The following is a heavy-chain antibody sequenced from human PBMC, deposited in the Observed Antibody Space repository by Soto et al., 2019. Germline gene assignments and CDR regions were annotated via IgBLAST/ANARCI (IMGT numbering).Heavy chain of an antibody. CDR1: GFTFSSYG. D-gene: IGHD5-18*01. Sequence: QVQLVESGGGVVQPGRSLRLSCTASGFTFSSYGMHWVRQAPGKGLEWVSVIWYDGSDKYYVDSVKGRFTISRDNSNNTLYLQMISLRAEDTAVYYCTRSGYSNGYYFDYWGQGTLVTVSS. J-gene: IGHJ4*02. CDR2: IWYDGSDK. CDR3: TRSGYSNGYYFDY. V-gene: IGHV3-33*01.